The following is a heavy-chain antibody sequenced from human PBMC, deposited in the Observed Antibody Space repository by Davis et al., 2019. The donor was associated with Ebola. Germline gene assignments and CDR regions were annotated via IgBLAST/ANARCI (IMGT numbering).Heavy chain of an antibody. V-gene: IGHV3-73*01. Sequence: GESLKISCAASGFTFSGSAMHWVRQASGKGLEWVGRLRSKANSYATAYAASVKGRFTISRDDSKNTAYLQMNSLKTEDTAVYYCTTPYGDLDYWGQGTLVTVSS. CDR2: LRSKANSYAT. CDR1: GFTFSGSA. CDR3: TTPYGDLDY. D-gene: IGHD4-17*01. J-gene: IGHJ4*02.